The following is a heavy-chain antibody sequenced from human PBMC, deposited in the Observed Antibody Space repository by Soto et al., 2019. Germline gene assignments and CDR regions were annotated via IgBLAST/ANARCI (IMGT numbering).Heavy chain of an antibody. V-gene: IGHV1-8*01. CDR1: GYTSTSYD. CDR2: MNPNTGNS. Sequence: ASVKVSCKASGYTSTSYDIYWVRQATGQGLEWMGWMNPNTGNSAYAQKFQGRVTVTSDTSINTVHMELSSLRSEDTAVYYCARRAETNGWNGFGADKYYFDFWGQGTLVTVSS. J-gene: IGHJ4*02. D-gene: IGHD1-1*01. CDR3: ARRAETNGWNGFGADKYYFDF.